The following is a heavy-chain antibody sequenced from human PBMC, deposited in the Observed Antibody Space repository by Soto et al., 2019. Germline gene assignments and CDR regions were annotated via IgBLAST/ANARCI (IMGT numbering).Heavy chain of an antibody. V-gene: IGHV3-33*01. CDR1: GFTFSSYG. CDR3: ARDHGTCSGGSCYAYGWFDP. J-gene: IGHJ5*02. Sequence: GGSLRLSCAASGFTFSSYGMNWVGQAPGKGLEWVAVIWNDGSKKYYEASVKGRFTTSSNNSNNKLYLKMNSLRAEDTAVYYCARDHGTCSGGSCYAYGWFDPWGQGTLVTVSS. D-gene: IGHD2-15*01. CDR2: IWNDGSKK.